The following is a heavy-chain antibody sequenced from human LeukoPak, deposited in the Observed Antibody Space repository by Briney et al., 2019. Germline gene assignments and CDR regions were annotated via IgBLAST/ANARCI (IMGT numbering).Heavy chain of an antibody. D-gene: IGHD3-22*01. Sequence: ASVKVSCKASGYTFSNYYMHWVRQAPGQGLEWMGIINPSGGSTTYAQKFQGRVTMTRDMSTSTAYVELSSLRSEDTAVYYCARGVRGYYDSSGYYFDSWGQGTLVTVSS. V-gene: IGHV1-46*01. CDR2: INPSGGST. CDR1: GYTFSNYY. CDR3: ARGVRGYYDSSGYYFDS. J-gene: IGHJ4*02.